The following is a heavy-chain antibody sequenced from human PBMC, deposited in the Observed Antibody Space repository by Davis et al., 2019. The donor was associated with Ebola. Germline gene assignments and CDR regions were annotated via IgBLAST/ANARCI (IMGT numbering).Heavy chain of an antibody. Sequence: PSETLSLTCTVSGGSISSSSYYWGWIRQPPGKGLEWIGSIYYSGSTYYNPSLKSRVTISVDTSKNQFSLKLSSVTAADTAVYYCARDRLAAAGLPEYYFDYWGQGTLVTVSS. V-gene: IGHV4-39*07. CDR3: ARDRLAAAGLPEYYFDY. J-gene: IGHJ4*02. CDR1: GGSISSSSYY. CDR2: IYYSGST. D-gene: IGHD6-13*01.